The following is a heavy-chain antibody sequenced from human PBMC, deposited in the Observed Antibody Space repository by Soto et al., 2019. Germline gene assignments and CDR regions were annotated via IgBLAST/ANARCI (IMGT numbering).Heavy chain of an antibody. D-gene: IGHD3-22*01. CDR3: ARQDGGYYYDTSGYYSSMEV. J-gene: IGHJ6*02. CDR1: GYTFTSHW. Sequence: PGESLKISCKCSGYTFTSHWIGWVRQMPGKGLEWMGIIYPGDSDTRYSPSFQGQVIISADKSITTAYLQWSSLKASDTAMYYCARQDGGYYYDTSGYYSSMEVWGQGTTVTVSS. CDR2: IYPGDSDT. V-gene: IGHV5-51*01.